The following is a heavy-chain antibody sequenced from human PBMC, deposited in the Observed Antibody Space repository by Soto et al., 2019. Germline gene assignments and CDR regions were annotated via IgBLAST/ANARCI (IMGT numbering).Heavy chain of an antibody. CDR1: GFTFSDYA. CDR2: VSHDGRNT. CDR3: ARGENPTVTTRGYYYHHYGMDV. D-gene: IGHD4-17*01. Sequence: PGGSLRLSCAASGFTFSDYAMHWVRQAPGKGLEWVAVVSHDGRNTHYADSVKGRFTISRDNSKNTLYLQMNSLRAEDTAVYYCARGENPTVTTRGYYYHHYGMDVWGQGTTVTVSS. J-gene: IGHJ6*02. V-gene: IGHV3-30*03.